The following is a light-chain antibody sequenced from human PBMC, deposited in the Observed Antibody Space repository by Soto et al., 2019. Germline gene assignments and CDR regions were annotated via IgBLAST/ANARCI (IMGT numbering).Light chain of an antibody. Sequence: EIVMTQSPATLSVSPGESATLSCRASQSVSSNLAWYQQKIGQAPRLLIYGASTRATGIPARFRGSGSRTEFTLTISSLEPEDFAVYYCQQRSNWPPFGQGTRLEIK. V-gene: IGKV3-15*01. CDR1: QSVSSN. J-gene: IGKJ5*01. CDR2: GAS. CDR3: QQRSNWPP.